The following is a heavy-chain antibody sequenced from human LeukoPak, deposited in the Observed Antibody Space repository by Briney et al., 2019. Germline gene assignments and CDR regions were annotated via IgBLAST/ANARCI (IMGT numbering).Heavy chain of an antibody. CDR2: ITPNSGGT. CDR1: GYAFTGYF. D-gene: IGHD2-2*01. Sequence: PSVKVSCTASGYAFTGYFIHWVRQAPGQGLEWMGWITPNSGGTVYAQKFQGRVTMTRDTSISTAYMELSRLRSDDTAVYYCARDDCPSTTCSAGPWGQGTLVTVSS. J-gene: IGHJ5*02. CDR3: ARDDCPSTTCSAGP. V-gene: IGHV1-2*02.